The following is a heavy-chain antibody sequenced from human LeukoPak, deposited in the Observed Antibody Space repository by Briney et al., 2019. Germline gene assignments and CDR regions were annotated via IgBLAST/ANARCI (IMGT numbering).Heavy chain of an antibody. Sequence: GGSLRLSCAASGFTFSSYAMSWVRQAPGKGLEWVSAISGSGGSTYYADSVKGRFTISRDNAKNSLYLQMNSLRAEDTAVYYCARYDPRGGFDIWGQGTMVTVSS. D-gene: IGHD2-15*01. CDR1: GFTFSSYA. V-gene: IGHV3-23*01. J-gene: IGHJ3*02. CDR3: ARYDPRGGFDI. CDR2: ISGSGGST.